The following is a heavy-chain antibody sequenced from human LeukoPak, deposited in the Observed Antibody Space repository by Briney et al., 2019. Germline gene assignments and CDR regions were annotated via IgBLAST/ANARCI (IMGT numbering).Heavy chain of an antibody. CDR1: GYSISSGYY. V-gene: IGHV4-38-2*01. CDR3: ARTPSITIFGAVIMPTQFDY. D-gene: IGHD3-3*01. CDR2: IYHSGST. Sequence: SETLSLTCAVSGYSISSGYYWGWIRQPPGKGLEWIGSIYHSGSTYYNPSLKSRVTISVDTSKNQFSLKLSSVTAADTAVYYCARTPSITIFGAVIMPTQFDYWGQGTLVTVSS. J-gene: IGHJ4*02.